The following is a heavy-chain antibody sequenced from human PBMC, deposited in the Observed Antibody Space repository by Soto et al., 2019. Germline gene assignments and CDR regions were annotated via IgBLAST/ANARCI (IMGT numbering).Heavy chain of an antibody. D-gene: IGHD6-6*01. Sequence: GGXLRLSCAASGFTFSSYAMHWVRQAPGKGLEWVAVISYDGSNKYYADSVKGRFTISRDNSKNTLYLQMNSLRAEDTAVYYCARDRPKLNWGQGTLVTVSS. CDR1: GFTFSSYA. J-gene: IGHJ4*02. CDR3: ARDRPKLN. V-gene: IGHV3-30-3*01. CDR2: ISYDGSNK.